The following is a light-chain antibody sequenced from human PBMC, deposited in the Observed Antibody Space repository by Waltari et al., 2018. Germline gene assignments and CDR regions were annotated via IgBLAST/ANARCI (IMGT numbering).Light chain of an antibody. J-gene: IGKJ1*01. CDR3: QQYNNWPSWT. V-gene: IGKV3-15*01. Sequence: EIVMTQSPATLSVSPGEGATLSCRASQSVRSNLAWYQQKPGQAPRLLMYGASTRATGIPARFSGTGSGTEFTLTIGSLQSEDFAVYYCQQYNNWPSWTFGQGTKVEIK. CDR2: GAS. CDR1: QSVRSN.